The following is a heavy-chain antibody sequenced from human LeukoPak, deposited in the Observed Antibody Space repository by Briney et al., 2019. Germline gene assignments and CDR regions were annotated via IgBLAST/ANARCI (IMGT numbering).Heavy chain of an antibody. CDR1: GFIFSDYW. V-gene: IGHV3-23*01. D-gene: IGHD1-26*01. CDR2: LSGSGSSA. CDR3: ARGRGIVGAPLFDY. J-gene: IGHJ4*02. Sequence: GGSLRLSCVVSGFIFSDYWMSWVRQAPGKGLEWVSGLSGSGSSAYYADSVKGRFTISRDNSKNTLYLQMNSLRAEDTAVYYCARGRGIVGAPLFDYWGQGTLVTVSS.